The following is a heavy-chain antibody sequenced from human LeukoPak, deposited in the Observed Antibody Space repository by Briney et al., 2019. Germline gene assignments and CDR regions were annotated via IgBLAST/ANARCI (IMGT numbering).Heavy chain of an antibody. CDR1: GGSFSGYY. J-gene: IGHJ3*02. Sequence: SETLSLTCAVYGGSFSGYYWSWIRQPPGKGLEWNGEINHSGSTNYNPSLKSRVTISVDTSKNQFSLKLSSVTAADTAVYYCATAMGVVEMATIGRGSPPHDAFDIWGQGTMVTVSS. D-gene: IGHD5-24*01. V-gene: IGHV4-34*01. CDR2: INHSGST. CDR3: ATAMGVVEMATIGRGSPPHDAFDI.